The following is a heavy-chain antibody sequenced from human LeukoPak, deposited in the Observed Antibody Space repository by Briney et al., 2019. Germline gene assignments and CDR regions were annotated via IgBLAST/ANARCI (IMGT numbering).Heavy chain of an antibody. Sequence: GGSLTLSCAVSGFTFSSYSMNWVRQAPRTGLDWVSSISISCSYIYYADSVKSRFTISRDNAKNSLYLQMNSLRAEDTAVYYCASFYYYDSPGYWGQGTLVTVSS. CDR3: ASFYYYDSPGY. V-gene: IGHV3-21*01. D-gene: IGHD3-22*01. J-gene: IGHJ4*02. CDR2: ISISCSYI. CDR1: GFTFSSYS.